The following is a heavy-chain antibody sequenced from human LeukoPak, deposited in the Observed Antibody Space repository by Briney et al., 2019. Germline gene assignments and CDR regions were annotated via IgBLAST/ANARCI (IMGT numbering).Heavy chain of an antibody. V-gene: IGHV1-2*02. CDR1: GYTFTGYY. Sequence: GASVKVSCKASGYTFTGYYMHWVRQAPGQGLGWMGWINPNSGGTNYAQKFQGRVTMTRDTSISTAYMELSRLRSDDTAVYYCARDSPLYCSGGSCYPQIDYWGQGTLVTVSS. CDR2: INPNSGGT. J-gene: IGHJ4*02. CDR3: ARDSPLYCSGGSCYPQIDY. D-gene: IGHD2-15*01.